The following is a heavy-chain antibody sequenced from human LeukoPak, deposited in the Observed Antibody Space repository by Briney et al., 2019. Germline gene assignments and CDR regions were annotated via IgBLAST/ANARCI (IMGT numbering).Heavy chain of an antibody. V-gene: IGHV3-23*01. D-gene: IGHD6-13*01. CDR1: GFTFSNYA. CDR3: AKGSSPFDY. Sequence: GGSLRLSCAASGFTFSNYAMSWVRKAPGKGLEWVSAISANGGGTYYADSVKGRFTISRDNSKNTLYLQMNSLRAEDTAVYYCAKGSSPFDYWGQGTLVTVSS. CDR2: ISANGGGT. J-gene: IGHJ4*02.